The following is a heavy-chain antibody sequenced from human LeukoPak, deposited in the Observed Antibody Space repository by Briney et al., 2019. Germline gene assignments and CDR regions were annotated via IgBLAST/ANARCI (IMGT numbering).Heavy chain of an antibody. V-gene: IGHV1-8*01. CDR2: MNPNSGNT. CDR3: ARVRTMVRGVIIPKTRYNWFDP. J-gene: IGHJ5*02. Sequence: ASVKVSCKASGYTFTSYDINWVRQATGQGIEWMGWMNPNSGNTGYAQKFQGRVTMTRNTSISTAYMELSSLRSEDTAVYYCARVRTMVRGVIIPKTRYNWFDPWGQGTLVTVSS. D-gene: IGHD3-10*01. CDR1: GYTFTSYD.